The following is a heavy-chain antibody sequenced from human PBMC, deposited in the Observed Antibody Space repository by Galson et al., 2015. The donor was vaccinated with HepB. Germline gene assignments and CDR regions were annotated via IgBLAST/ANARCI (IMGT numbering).Heavy chain of an antibody. CDR2: IITNTGNP. D-gene: IGHD3-22*01. J-gene: IGHJ4*02. CDR3: ARDGDGSGSQYYFDH. V-gene: IGHV7-4-1*02. Sequence: SVKVSCKASGGTFSSYAISWVRQAPGQGLEWMGGIITNTGNPTYAQGFTGRFVFSLDTSVSTAYLQISSLKAEDTAVYYCARDGDGSGSQYYFDHWGQGTLVTVSS. CDR1: GGTFSSYA.